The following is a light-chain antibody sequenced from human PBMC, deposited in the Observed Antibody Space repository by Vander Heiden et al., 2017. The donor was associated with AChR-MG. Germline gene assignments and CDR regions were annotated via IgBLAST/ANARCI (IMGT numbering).Light chain of an antibody. Sequence: DIQMTQSPSSLSASVGDRVTITCRASQSISSYLNWYQQKPGKAPNLLIYAASSLQSGVPSRFSGSGSGTDFTLTINSLQPEDSASYYCQQTYSTPYTFGQGTKVEIQ. J-gene: IGKJ2*01. V-gene: IGKV1-39*01. CDR2: AAS. CDR3: QQTYSTPYT. CDR1: QSISSY.